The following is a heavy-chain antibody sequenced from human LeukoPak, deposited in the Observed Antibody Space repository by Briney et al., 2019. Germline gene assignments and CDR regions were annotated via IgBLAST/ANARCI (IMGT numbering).Heavy chain of an antibody. J-gene: IGHJ6*03. CDR3: VREAYDDFWSGSWRYYYYMDV. CDR1: GFTFSSYW. D-gene: IGHD3-3*01. CDR2: IKKDGSEK. Sequence: GGSLRLSCAASGFTFSSYWMSWVRQAPGKGLGWVANIKKDGSEKFYVDSVKGRFTISRDNAKNSLYLQMSSLRAEDTAVYYCVREAYDDFWSGSWRYYYYMDVWGKGITVTVSS. V-gene: IGHV3-7*01.